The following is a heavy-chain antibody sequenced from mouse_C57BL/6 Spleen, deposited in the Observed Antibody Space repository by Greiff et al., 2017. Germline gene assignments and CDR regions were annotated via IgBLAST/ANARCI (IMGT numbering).Heavy chain of an antibody. CDR3: AREGKWDYDEGGVLNY. D-gene: IGHD2-4*01. CDR2: IDPSDSET. CDR1: GYTFTSYW. V-gene: IGHV1-52*01. Sequence: QVQLQQSGAELVRPGSSVKLSCKASGYTFTSYWMHWVKQRPIQGLEWIGNIDPSDSETHYNQKFKDKATLTVDKSSSTAYMQLSSLTSEDSAVYYCAREGKWDYDEGGVLNYWGQGTTLTVSS. J-gene: IGHJ2*01.